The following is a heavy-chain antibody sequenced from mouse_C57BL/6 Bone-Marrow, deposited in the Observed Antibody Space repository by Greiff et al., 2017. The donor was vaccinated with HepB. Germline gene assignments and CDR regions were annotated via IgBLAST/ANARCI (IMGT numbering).Heavy chain of an antibody. Sequence: EVQLQESGGGLVKPGGSLKLSCAASGFTFSDYGMHWVRQAPEKGLEWVAYISSGSSTIYYADTVKGRFTISRDNAKNTLFLQMTSLRSEDTAMYYCARRAYYYDYDGGYFDYWGQGTTLTVSS. CDR1: GFTFSDYG. D-gene: IGHD2-4*01. V-gene: IGHV5-17*01. CDR2: ISSGSSTI. CDR3: ARRAYYYDYDGGYFDY. J-gene: IGHJ2*01.